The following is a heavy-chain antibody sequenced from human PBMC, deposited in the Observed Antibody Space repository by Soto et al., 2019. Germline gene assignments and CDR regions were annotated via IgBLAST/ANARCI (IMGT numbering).Heavy chain of an antibody. CDR2: FYFGGNT. D-gene: IGHD3-16*01. V-gene: IGHV4-39*01. CDR3: ARGLKHQTGNWFDP. Sequence: SETLSLTCTVSGGSISSKSDYWGWIRQPPGKGLEWIASFYFGGNTYSNPSLKSRVTLSMGSSQNQFSLNLTSVTAADTAVYYCARGLKHQTGNWFDPWGQGTLVTVSS. J-gene: IGHJ5*02. CDR1: GGSISSKSDY.